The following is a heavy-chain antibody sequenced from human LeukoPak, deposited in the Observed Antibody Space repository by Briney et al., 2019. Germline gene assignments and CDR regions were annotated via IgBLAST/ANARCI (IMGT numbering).Heavy chain of an antibody. J-gene: IGHJ6*02. V-gene: IGHV1-18*01. Sequence: ASVKVSCKASGYTFTSYGSSWVRQAPGQGLEWMGWISAYNGNTNYAQKLQGRVTMTTDTSTSTAYMELRSLRSDDTAVYYCARDVITMIVVVITPPMDVWGQGTTVTVFS. CDR2: ISAYNGNT. CDR3: ARDVITMIVVVITPPMDV. CDR1: GYTFTSYG. D-gene: IGHD3-22*01.